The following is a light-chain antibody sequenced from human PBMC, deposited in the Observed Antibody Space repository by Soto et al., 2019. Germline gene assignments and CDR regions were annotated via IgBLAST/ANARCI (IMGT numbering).Light chain of an antibody. CDR1: QSISSW. Sequence: DIQMTQSPSTRSASVGDRVTITCRASQSISSWLAWYQQKPGKAPKLLIYEASSSEIGVPPRFSGSGFGTEFTLTISSLQPEDSATYYCQYYKEHSTFGQGTRLEIK. J-gene: IGKJ1*01. CDR3: QYYKEHST. CDR2: EAS. V-gene: IGKV1-5*03.